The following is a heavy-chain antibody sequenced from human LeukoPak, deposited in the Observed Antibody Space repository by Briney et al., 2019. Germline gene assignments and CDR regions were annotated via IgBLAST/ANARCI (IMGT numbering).Heavy chain of an antibody. V-gene: IGHV4-34*01. J-gene: IGHJ4*02. CDR3: ARDGCTNGVCYLDY. D-gene: IGHD2-8*01. CDR1: GFTFSSYA. Sequence: GSLRLSCAASGFTFSSYAMSWVRQAPGKGLEWIGEINHSGSTNYNPSLKSRVTMSVDTSKNQFSLKLSSVTAADTAVYYCARDGCTNGVCYLDYWGQGTLVTVSS. CDR2: INHSGST.